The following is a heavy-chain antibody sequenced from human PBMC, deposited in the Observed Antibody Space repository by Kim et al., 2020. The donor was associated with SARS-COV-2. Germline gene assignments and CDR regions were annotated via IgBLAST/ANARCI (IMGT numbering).Heavy chain of an antibody. CDR2: ISSSSSYI. D-gene: IGHD2-2*01. V-gene: IGHV3-21*01. CDR1: GFTFSSYS. J-gene: IGHJ4*02. CDR3: ARDAFIVVVPAATSSHDYGTGFDY. Sequence: GGSLRLSCAASGFTFSSYSMNWVRQAPGKGLEWVSSISSSSSYIYYADSVKGRFTIFRDNAKNSLYLQMNSLRAEDTAVYYCARDAFIVVVPAATSSHDYGTGFDYWGQGTLVTVSS.